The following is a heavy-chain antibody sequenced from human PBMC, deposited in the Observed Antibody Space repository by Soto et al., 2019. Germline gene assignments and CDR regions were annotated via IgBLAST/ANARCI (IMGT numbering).Heavy chain of an antibody. CDR3: AKGRSYYYYYGVDV. V-gene: IGHV3-23*01. CDR2: IIDSGGST. J-gene: IGHJ6*02. CDR1: GFSVSSSH. Sequence: GGSLRLSCAVSGFSVSSSHMNWVRQAPRKGLEWVSDIIDSGGSTYYADSVKGRFTISRDNSKSTLYLQMNSLRAEDTALYYCAKGRSYYYYYGVDVWGQGTTVTVSS.